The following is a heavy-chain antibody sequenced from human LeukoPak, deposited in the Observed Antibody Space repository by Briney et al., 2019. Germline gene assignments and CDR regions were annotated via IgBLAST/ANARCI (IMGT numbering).Heavy chain of an antibody. CDR2: MSSSGESP. J-gene: IGHJ4*02. Sequence: SGGSLRLSCAASGYTFSRYAMSWVRQAPGKGLEWGSGMSSSGESPYYADSVKGRFTISRDNSKNTLYLEINSLRAEDTAVYYCAKKSRDGYNPFDYLGQGTLVTVSS. CDR3: AKKSRDGYNPFDY. V-gene: IGHV3-23*01. D-gene: IGHD5-24*01. CDR1: GYTFSRYA.